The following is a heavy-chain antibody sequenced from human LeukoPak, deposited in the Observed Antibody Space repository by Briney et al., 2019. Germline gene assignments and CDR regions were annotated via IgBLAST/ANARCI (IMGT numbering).Heavy chain of an antibody. CDR2: IYDDVST. D-gene: IGHD6-19*01. Sequence: PGGSLRLSCAASGFTISSNHMAWVRQAPGEGLEGVSVIYDDVSTNYAASVKGRFTISRDSSKNTLLLQMNSLRVDDTAVYFCARASQWLAFDSWGQGILVTVSS. CDR3: ARASQWLAFDS. CDR1: GFTISSNH. V-gene: IGHV3-66*01. J-gene: IGHJ4*02.